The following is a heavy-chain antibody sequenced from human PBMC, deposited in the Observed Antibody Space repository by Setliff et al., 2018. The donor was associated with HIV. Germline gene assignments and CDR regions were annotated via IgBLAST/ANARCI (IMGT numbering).Heavy chain of an antibody. CDR1: GGSFSNYY. V-gene: IGHV4-34*01. CDR2: INHSGST. Sequence: PSETLSLTCAIYGGSFSNYYWTWIRQPPGKGLEWIGEINHSGSTNYNPSLKSRVTISVDTSKNQFSLKLSSVTAADTAVYYCARLIPPYCSGGSCYYFDYWGQGTLVTVSS. J-gene: IGHJ4*02. D-gene: IGHD2-15*01. CDR3: ARLIPPYCSGGSCYYFDY.